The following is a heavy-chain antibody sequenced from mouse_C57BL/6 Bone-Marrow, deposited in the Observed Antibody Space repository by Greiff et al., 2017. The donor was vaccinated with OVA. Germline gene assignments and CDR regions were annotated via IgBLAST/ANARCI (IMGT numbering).Heavy chain of an antibody. CDR3: ARAPPDGSSEFAY. D-gene: IGHD1-1*01. Sequence: EVQLVESGGGLVKPGGSLKLSCAASGFTFSSYAMSWVRQTPEKRLEWVATISDGGSYTYYPDNVKGRFTISRDNAKNNLYLQMSHLKSEDTAMYYCARAPPDGSSEFAYWGQGTLVTVSA. CDR2: ISDGGSYT. CDR1: GFTFSSYA. V-gene: IGHV5-4*01. J-gene: IGHJ3*01.